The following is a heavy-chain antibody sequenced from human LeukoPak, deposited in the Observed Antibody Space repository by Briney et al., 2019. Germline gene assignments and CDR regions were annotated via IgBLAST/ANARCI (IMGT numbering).Heavy chain of an antibody. CDR3: SRGGYSYEYCYYYYYMDV. J-gene: IGHJ6*03. CDR1: GYTFTSYD. CDR2: INPHSGNT. D-gene: IGHD5-18*01. Sequence: GASVKVSCKASGYTFTSYDINWVRQATGQGLEWMGWINPHSGNTGYAQKFQGRVTMTRNTSISTAYMELSSLRSEDTAVYYCSRGGYSYEYCYYYYYMDVWGKGTTVTVSS. V-gene: IGHV1-8*01.